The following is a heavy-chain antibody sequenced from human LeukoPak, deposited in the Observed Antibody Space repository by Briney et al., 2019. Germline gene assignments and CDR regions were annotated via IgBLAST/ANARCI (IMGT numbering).Heavy chain of an antibody. CDR1: GGTFSSYA. Sequence: SVKVSCKASGGTFSSYAISWVRQAPGQGLERMGGIIPIFGTANYAQKFQGRVTITADKSTSTAYMELSSLRSEDTAVYYCATHYDILTGYQRYFDYWGQGTLVTVSS. V-gene: IGHV1-69*06. J-gene: IGHJ4*02. CDR3: ATHYDILTGYQRYFDY. D-gene: IGHD3-9*01. CDR2: IIPIFGTA.